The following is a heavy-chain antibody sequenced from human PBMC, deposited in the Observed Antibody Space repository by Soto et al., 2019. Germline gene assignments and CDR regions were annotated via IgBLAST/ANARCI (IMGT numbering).Heavy chain of an antibody. V-gene: IGHV3-23*01. CDR3: AKAYFVWSSEQPYYFDY. D-gene: IGHD3-16*01. Sequence: EVQLLDSGGGLVQPGGSLRLSCAASGFTFSNYAMTWVRQGPGKGLEWVSGISGSGGRSYYADSVKGRFTISRDNSKSTLYEQMNSLRAEDTAVYYCAKAYFVWSSEQPYYFDYWGQGPLVTVSS. CDR2: ISGSGGRS. CDR1: GFTFSNYA. J-gene: IGHJ4*02.